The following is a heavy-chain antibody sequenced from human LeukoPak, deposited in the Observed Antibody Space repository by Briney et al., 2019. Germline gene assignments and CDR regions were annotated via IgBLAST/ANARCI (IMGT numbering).Heavy chain of an antibody. Sequence: SETLSLTCTVSGGSISSGDYYWSWIRQPPGERLEHIGYIHYSEDSNNNPSLKSRVTMSMDTSKNQFSLKLTSVTAADTAVYYCARHADGGTYPLEYWGQGTLVTVSS. V-gene: IGHV4-61*08. J-gene: IGHJ4*02. CDR1: GGSISSGDYY. CDR3: ARHADGGTYPLEY. CDR2: IHYSEDS. D-gene: IGHD1-26*01.